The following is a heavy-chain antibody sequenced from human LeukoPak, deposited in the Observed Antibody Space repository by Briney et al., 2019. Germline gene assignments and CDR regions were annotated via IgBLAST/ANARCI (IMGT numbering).Heavy chain of an antibody. CDR3: ARITRVVPAAKVVYYYMDV. V-gene: IGHV1-69*05. Sequence: SVKVSCKASGGTFSSYAISWVRQAPGQGLEWMGGIIPIFGTANYAQKFQGRVTITTDESTSTAYMELSSLRSEDTAVYYCARITRVVPAAKVVYYYMDVWGQGTTVTVSS. J-gene: IGHJ6*03. CDR1: GGTFSSYA. D-gene: IGHD2-2*01. CDR2: IIPIFGTA.